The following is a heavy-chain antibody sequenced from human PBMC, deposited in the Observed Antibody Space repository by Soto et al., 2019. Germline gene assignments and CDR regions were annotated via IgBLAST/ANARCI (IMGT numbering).Heavy chain of an antibody. V-gene: IGHV3-7*03. CDR3: ARESSSSYLYFDY. D-gene: IGHD6-6*01. CDR1: GFTFSSYW. Sequence: VGSLRLSCAASGFTFSSYWMSWVRQAPGKGLEWVANIKQDGSEKYYVDSVKGRFTISRDNAKNSLYLQMNSLRAEDTAVYYCARESSSSYLYFDYWGQGTLVTVSS. CDR2: IKQDGSEK. J-gene: IGHJ4*02.